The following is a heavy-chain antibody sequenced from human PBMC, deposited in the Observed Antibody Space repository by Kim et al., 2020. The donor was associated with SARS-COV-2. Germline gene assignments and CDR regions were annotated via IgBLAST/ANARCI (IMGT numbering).Heavy chain of an antibody. V-gene: IGHV1-24*01. J-gene: IGHJ4*02. Sequence: YAQEFQGGVTITEDTSTETAYMDLTSLRSEDTAVYYCATSRISIFSQYFGSWGQGTLVTVSS. D-gene: IGHD3-3*02. CDR3: ATSRISIFSQYFGS.